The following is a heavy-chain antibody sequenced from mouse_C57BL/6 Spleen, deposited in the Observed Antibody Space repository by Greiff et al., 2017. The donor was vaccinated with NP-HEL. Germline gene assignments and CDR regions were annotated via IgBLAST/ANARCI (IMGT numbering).Heavy chain of an antibody. D-gene: IGHD2-12*01. J-gene: IGHJ4*01. CDR2: IYPSDSET. CDR1: GYTFTSYW. Sequence: QVQLQQPGAELVRPGSSVKLSSKASGYTFTSYWMDWVKQRPGQGLEWIGNIYPSDSETHYNQKFKDKATLTVDKSSSTAYMQLSSLTSEDSAVYYCARNDGEAYAMDYWGQGTSVTVSS. V-gene: IGHV1-61*01. CDR3: ARNDGEAYAMDY.